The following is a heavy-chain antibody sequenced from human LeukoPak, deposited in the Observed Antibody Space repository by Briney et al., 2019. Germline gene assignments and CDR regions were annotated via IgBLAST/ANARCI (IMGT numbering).Heavy chain of an antibody. V-gene: IGHV4-59*01. CDR2: IFGSGSS. CDR3: AGDKGETYFDY. J-gene: IGHJ4*02. Sequence: PSETLSLTCTVSGGSISDYYWSWIRQPPGKGLEWIGWIFGSGSSNYNPSLKSRLTISVDTSKNQFSLKLSSVTAADTAVYYCAGDKGETYFDYWGQGTLVTVSS. CDR1: GGSISDYY. D-gene: IGHD1-26*01.